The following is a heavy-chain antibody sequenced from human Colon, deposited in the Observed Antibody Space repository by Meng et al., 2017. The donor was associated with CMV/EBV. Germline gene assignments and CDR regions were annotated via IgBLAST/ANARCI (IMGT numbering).Heavy chain of an antibody. Sequence: GESLKISCAASGFTFDDYTMHWVRQAPGEGLEWVSLISWDGGSTYYADSVKGRFTISRDNSKNSLYLQMNSLRAEDTAVYYCARDDIAGIAAADTFDYWGQGTLVTVSS. V-gene: IGHV3-43*01. CDR1: GFTFDDYT. CDR3: ARDDIAGIAAADTFDY. CDR2: ISWDGGST. J-gene: IGHJ4*02. D-gene: IGHD6-13*01.